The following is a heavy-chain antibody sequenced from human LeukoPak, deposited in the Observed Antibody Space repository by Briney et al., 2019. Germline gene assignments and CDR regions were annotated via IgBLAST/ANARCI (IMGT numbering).Heavy chain of an antibody. J-gene: IGHJ3*02. Sequence: PGGSLRLSCAASGFIFSNYGMHWVRQAPGKGLEWVAVISYDGSNKYYADSVKGRFTISRDNSKNTLYLQMNSLRAEDTAVYYCARRSGIAVAGDDAFDIWGQGTMVTVSS. CDR1: GFIFSNYG. CDR2: ISYDGSNK. D-gene: IGHD6-19*01. V-gene: IGHV3-30*03. CDR3: ARRSGIAVAGDDAFDI.